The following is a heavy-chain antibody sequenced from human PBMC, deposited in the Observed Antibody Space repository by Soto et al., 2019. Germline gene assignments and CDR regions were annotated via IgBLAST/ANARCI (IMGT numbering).Heavy chain of an antibody. CDR2: IWYDGSNK. V-gene: IGHV3-33*01. Sequence: QVQLVESGGGVVQPGRSLRLSCAASGFTFSSYGMHWVRQAPGKGLQWVAVIWYDGSNKYYADSVKGRFTISRDNSKNTLYLQMNSLRAEDTAVYYCARDQGRGYNYGFDYWGQGTLFTVSS. D-gene: IGHD5-18*01. CDR3: ARDQGRGYNYGFDY. CDR1: GFTFSSYG. J-gene: IGHJ4*02.